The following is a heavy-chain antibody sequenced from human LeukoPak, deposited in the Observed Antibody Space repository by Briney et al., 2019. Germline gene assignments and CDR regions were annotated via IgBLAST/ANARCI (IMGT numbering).Heavy chain of an antibody. D-gene: IGHD4-11*01. CDR1: GYTFTSYD. J-gene: IGHJ4*02. CDR3: ARGGRVTKVKTFDY. V-gene: IGHV1-8*01. CDR2: MNPNSGNT. Sequence: GESLKISCKGSGYTFTSYDINWVRQATGQGLEWMGWMNPNSGNTGYAQKFQGRVTMTRNTSISTAYMELSSLRSEDTAVYYCARGGRVTKVKTFDYWGQGTLVTVSS.